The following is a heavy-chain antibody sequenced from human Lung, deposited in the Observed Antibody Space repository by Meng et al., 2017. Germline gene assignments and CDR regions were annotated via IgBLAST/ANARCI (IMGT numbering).Heavy chain of an antibody. CDR3: ATRGNPYLNC. CDR2: INTYNGKT. Sequence: QGLRGQSGGGVKKPGASVKVSCEASGYTLSSDGFSWVRQAPGQGLEWLGWINTYNGKTDYAQKFQGRITMTTDTFTSTAYMELRNLRSDDTAVYYCATRGNPYLNCWGQGTLVTVSS. J-gene: IGHJ4*02. CDR1: GYTLSSDG. V-gene: IGHV1-18*01.